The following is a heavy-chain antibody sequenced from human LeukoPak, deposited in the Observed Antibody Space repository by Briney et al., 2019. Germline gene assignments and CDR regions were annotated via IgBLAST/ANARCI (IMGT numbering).Heavy chain of an antibody. CDR3: AKHISDSGAYYAFDY. Sequence: GGSLRLSCAASGFTFSKYAMTWVRQAPGKGLEWVSAITASGTTTYYADSVKGRFTISRDDSKNTLSLQMDSLSAEDTALYYCAKHISDSGAYYAFDYWGQGTLVTVSS. CDR2: ITASGTTT. J-gene: IGHJ4*02. CDR1: GFTFSKYA. V-gene: IGHV3-23*01. D-gene: IGHD3-10*01.